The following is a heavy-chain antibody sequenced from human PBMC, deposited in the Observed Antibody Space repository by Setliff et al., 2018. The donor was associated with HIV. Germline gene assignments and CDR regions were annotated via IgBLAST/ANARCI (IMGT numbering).Heavy chain of an antibody. CDR2: IIHSGNT. V-gene: IGHV4-34*01. J-gene: IGHJ4*02. CDR1: GGSFSGYY. CDR3: ARGLGRGSGTYYNPPGY. D-gene: IGHD3-10*01. Sequence: TSETLSLTCAFNGGSFSGYYWMWIRQSPGEGLEWIGEIIHSGNTNYNPSLKSRVTMSGDTSKNQFSLNLTSVTAADTAVYFCARGLGRGSGTYYNPPGYWGPGTLVTVSS.